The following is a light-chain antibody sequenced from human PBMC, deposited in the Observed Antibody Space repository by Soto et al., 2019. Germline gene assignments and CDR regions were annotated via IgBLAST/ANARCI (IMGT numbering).Light chain of an antibody. CDR2: GAS. CDR3: QQYNNWPRT. Sequence: EIVMTQSPATLAVSPGERATLSCRASQSVRSNVAWYQQKPGQAPKLLMYGASTRATGTPARFSGSGSGKEFTLTISSLQSEDFAIYHCQQYNNWPRTFGQGTKVEFK. V-gene: IGKV3-15*01. J-gene: IGKJ1*01. CDR1: QSVRSN.